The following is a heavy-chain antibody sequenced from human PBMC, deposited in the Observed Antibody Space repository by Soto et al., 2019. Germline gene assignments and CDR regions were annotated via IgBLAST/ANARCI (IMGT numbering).Heavy chain of an antibody. V-gene: IGHV4-39*01. CDR1: GGSISSNNYY. CDR3: ARHGPGTGVGSMDV. J-gene: IGHJ6*02. D-gene: IGHD3-10*01. Sequence: QLQLQESGPGLVKPSETTSLTCTVSGGSISSNNYYWGRVRQPPGKGLEWIGNIYFTGSTYYNPSLKSRVTMSVDTSKNQFSLYLSSVTAADTAVYYCARHGPGTGVGSMDVWGQGTTVTVSS. CDR2: IYFTGST.